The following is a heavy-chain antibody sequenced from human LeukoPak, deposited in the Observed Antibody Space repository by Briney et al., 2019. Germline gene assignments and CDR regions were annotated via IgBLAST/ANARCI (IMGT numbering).Heavy chain of an antibody. D-gene: IGHD6-19*01. J-gene: IGHJ4*02. V-gene: IGHV2-5*02. CDR1: GFSLSTRGGG. Sequence: SGPTLVKPPQTLTLTCTFSGFSLSTRGGGVGWVRQPPGKALEWLSLIYWDEDKRYSPSLKSRRPITKDTSKNQLVLTMTNMDPVDTATYYCAHSRGLAVAGYFDYWGQGTLVTVSS. CDR3: AHSRGLAVAGYFDY. CDR2: IYWDEDK.